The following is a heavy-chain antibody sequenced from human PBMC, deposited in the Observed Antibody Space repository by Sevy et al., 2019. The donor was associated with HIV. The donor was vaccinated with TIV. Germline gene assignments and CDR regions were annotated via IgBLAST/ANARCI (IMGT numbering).Heavy chain of an antibody. CDR2: INPNSGGT. Sequence: ASVKVSCKASGYTFTGYYMHWVRQAPGQGLEWMGWINPNSGGTNYAQKFQGRVTMTRDTSISTAYMGLGRLRSYDTAVYYCAARVLGSYYYYYGMDVWGQGTTVTVSS. D-gene: IGHD2-15*01. CDR1: GYTFTGYY. V-gene: IGHV1-2*02. J-gene: IGHJ6*02. CDR3: AARVLGSYYYYYGMDV.